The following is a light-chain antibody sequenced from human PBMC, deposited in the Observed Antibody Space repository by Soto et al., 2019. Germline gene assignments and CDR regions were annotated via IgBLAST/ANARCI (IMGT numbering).Light chain of an antibody. CDR2: DAS. CDR3: QQYNDNWT. Sequence: DIQMTQSPSSLSASVGDRVTIACQSSHDVSRNLNWFQQKPGEAPKLLIYDASNLERGVPSRFSASGSGTEFTLAISSLQPDDSATYYCQQYNDNWTFGQGTKVEIK. J-gene: IGKJ1*01. CDR1: HDVSRN. V-gene: IGKV1-33*01.